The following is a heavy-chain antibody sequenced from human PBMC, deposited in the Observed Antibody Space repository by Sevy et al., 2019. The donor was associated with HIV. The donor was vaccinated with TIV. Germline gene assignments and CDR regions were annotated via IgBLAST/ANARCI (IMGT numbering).Heavy chain of an antibody. CDR3: ARDLESSSGCWGGCYYYMDV. CDR1: GGSISSYY. J-gene: IGHJ6*03. D-gene: IGHD6-19*01. Sequence: SETLSLTCTVSGGSISSYYWSWIRQPAGKGLEWIGRIYTSGSTNYNPSLKSRVTMSVDTSKNQFSLKLSSVTAADTAVYYCARDLESSSGCWGGCYYYMDVWGKGTTVTVSS. CDR2: IYTSGST. V-gene: IGHV4-4*07.